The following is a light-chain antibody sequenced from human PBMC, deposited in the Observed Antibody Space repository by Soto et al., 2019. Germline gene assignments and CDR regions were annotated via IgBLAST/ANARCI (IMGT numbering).Light chain of an antibody. CDR1: QSVSSN. CDR2: DAY. J-gene: IGKJ2*01. CDR3: QHHNNWPYT. Sequence: EIVMTQSPATLSVSPGERATLSCRASQSVSSNLAWYQQKSGQPPRLLLYDAYTRAPVIPARFSGSASGTEFTLPFISLQSEDSAVYYCQHHNNWPYTFGQGTKLEIK. V-gene: IGKV3-15*01.